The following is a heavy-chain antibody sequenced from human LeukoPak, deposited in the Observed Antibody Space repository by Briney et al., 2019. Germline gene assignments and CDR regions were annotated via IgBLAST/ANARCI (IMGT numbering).Heavy chain of an antibody. CDR3: ATSSGYGFLFEY. J-gene: IGHJ4*02. D-gene: IGHD3-22*01. CDR1: GYTLTDLS. V-gene: IGHV1-24*01. Sequence: ASVKVSCKASGYTLTDLSMHWVRQAPGKGLEWMGGFDPEDGETIYAQNFQGRVTMTEDTSTDTAYMEVRSLRSEDTAVYYCATSSGYGFLFEYWGQGTLVTVSS. CDR2: FDPEDGET.